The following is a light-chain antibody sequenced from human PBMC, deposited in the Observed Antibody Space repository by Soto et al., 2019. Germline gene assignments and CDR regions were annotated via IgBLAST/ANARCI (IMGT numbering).Light chain of an antibody. CDR1: SSDVGGYNY. CDR2: EVS. V-gene: IGLV2-14*01. J-gene: IGLJ3*02. CDR3: FSYATSSTLV. Sequence: QSALTQPASVSGSPGQSITISCTGTSSDVGGYNYVSWYQQHPAKAPKLMIYEVSNRPSGVSHRFSDSKSGNTASLTISGLQAEDEADYYCFSYATSSTLVFGGGTKVTVL.